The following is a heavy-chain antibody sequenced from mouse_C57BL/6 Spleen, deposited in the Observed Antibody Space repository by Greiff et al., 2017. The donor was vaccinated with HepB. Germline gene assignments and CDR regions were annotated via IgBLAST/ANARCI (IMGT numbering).Heavy chain of an antibody. CDR3: TTSYGSSACAY. Sequence: EVQLQQSGAELVRPGASVKLSCTASGFNIKDDYMHWVKQRPEQGLEWIGWIDPENGDTEYASKFQGKATITADTSSNTAYLQLSSLTSEDTAVYYCTTSYGSSACAYWGKGALVTVSA. J-gene: IGHJ3*01. CDR1: GFNIKDDY. CDR2: IDPENGDT. D-gene: IGHD1-1*01. V-gene: IGHV14-4*01.